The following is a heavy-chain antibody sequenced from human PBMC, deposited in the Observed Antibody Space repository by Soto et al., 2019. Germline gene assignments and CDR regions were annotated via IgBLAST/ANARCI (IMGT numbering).Heavy chain of an antibody. Sequence: GGSLRLSCAASGFTVSSNYMSWVRQAPGKGLEWVSAISGSGGSTHYADSVKARFTISRDNSKNTVYLQMNSLRAEDTAVYYCAKEERAYASGSYYNWGQGTQVTVSS. D-gene: IGHD3-10*01. CDR1: GFTVSSNY. CDR3: AKEERAYASGSYYN. J-gene: IGHJ4*02. V-gene: IGHV3-23*01. CDR2: ISGSGGST.